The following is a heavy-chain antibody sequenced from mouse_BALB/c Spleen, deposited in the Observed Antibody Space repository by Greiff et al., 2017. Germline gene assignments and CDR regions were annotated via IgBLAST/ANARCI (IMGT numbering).Heavy chain of an antibody. V-gene: IGHV2-2*02. CDR3: APYGYEGFAY. CDR2: IWSGGST. CDR1: GFSLTSYG. D-gene: IGHD2-2*01. Sequence: VQLQQSGPGLVQPSQSLSITCTVSGFSLTSYGVHWVRQSPGKGLGWLGVIWSGGSTDYNAAFISRLSISKDNSKSQVFFKMNSLQANDTAIYYCAPYGYEGFAYWGQGTLVTVSA. J-gene: IGHJ3*01.